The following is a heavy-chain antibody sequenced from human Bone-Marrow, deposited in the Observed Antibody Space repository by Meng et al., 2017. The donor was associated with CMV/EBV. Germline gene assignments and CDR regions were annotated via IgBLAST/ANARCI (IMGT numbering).Heavy chain of an antibody. CDR3: ARGGTYYDFWSGYRSFVPNWFDP. V-gene: IGHV4-34*01. J-gene: IGHJ5*02. D-gene: IGHD3-3*01. Sequence: FCTWLRQPPVTGLALIGEITHSGRTNYHPSLKSRVTISVDTSKNQFSLKLSSVTAADTAVYYCARGGTYYDFWSGYRSFVPNWFDPWGQGTLVTVSS. CDR2: ITHSGRT. CDR1: F.